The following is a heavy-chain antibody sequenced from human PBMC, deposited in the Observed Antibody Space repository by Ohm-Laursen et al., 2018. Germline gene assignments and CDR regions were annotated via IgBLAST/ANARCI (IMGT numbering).Heavy chain of an antibody. CDR2: INWNSGDI. CDR3: AKDLLAAPDYYGMDV. J-gene: IGHJ6*02. Sequence: RSLRLSCSASGFTFDDYAMHWVRQAPGKGLEWVATINWNSGDIGYGDSVKGRFTISRDNARSSLDLQMNSLRVEDTALYYCAKDLLAAPDYYGMDVWGQGTTVTVSS. CDR1: GFTFDDYA. D-gene: IGHD6-13*01. V-gene: IGHV3-9*01.